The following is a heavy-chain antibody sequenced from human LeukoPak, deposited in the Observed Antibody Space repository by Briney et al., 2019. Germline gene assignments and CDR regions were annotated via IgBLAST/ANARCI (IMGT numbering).Heavy chain of an antibody. CDR2: ISAYNGNT. V-gene: IGHV1-18*01. CDR3: ARGGIAVAGTSDYYYYGVDV. D-gene: IGHD6-19*01. J-gene: IGHJ6*02. Sequence: ASVKVSCKASGYTFTSHGISWVRQAPGQGLEWMGWISAYNGNTNYAQKLQGRVTMTTDTSTTTAYMELRSLRSDDAAVYYCARGGIAVAGTSDYYYYGVDVWGQGTTVTVSS. CDR1: GYTFTSHG.